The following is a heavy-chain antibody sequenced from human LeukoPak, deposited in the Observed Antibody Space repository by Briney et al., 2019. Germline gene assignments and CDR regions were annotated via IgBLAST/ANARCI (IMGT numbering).Heavy chain of an antibody. CDR2: IYYSGST. D-gene: IGHD6-19*01. V-gene: IGHV4-59*01. CDR1: GGSINNYY. CDR3: ARDARSGWYFYAY. J-gene: IGHJ4*02. Sequence: SETLSLTCSVSGGSINNYYWSWIRQPPGKGLEWLGYIYYSGSTNYNPSLKSRVTISVDTSKNQFSLKLSSVTAADTAVYYCARDARSGWYFYAYWAQGTLVTVSS.